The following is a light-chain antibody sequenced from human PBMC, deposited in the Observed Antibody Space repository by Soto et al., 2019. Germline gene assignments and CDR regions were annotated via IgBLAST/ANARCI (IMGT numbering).Light chain of an antibody. CDR1: SSDVGGYNY. CDR2: EVT. J-gene: IGLJ2*01. CDR3: SSYAGSNGVI. Sequence: QSALTQPPSASGSPGQSVTISCTGTSSDVGGYNYVSWYQQHPGKAPKLLIYEVTKRPSGVPDRFSGSKSGKTAFLIVSGLQAEDEADYYCSSYAGSNGVIFGGGTKLTVL. V-gene: IGLV2-8*01.